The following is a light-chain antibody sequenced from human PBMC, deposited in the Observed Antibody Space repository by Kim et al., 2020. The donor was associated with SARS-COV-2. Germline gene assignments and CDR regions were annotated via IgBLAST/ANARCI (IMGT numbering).Light chain of an antibody. CDR1: SLRSYY. CDR3: NSRDSSGYV. Sequence: SSELTQDPAVSVALGQTVRITCQGDSLRSYYASWYQQKPGQAPVLVIYGKNNRPSGIPDRSSGSSSGNTVSLTITGAQAEDEADYYCNSRDSSGYVFGTGTKVTVL. CDR2: GKN. J-gene: IGLJ1*01. V-gene: IGLV3-19*01.